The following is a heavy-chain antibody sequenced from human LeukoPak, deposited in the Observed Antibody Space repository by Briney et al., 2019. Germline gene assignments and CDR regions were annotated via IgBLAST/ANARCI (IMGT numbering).Heavy chain of an antibody. CDR3: ARDMFPMVRGVVGYFYYYMDV. CDR2: INPISGNT. Sequence: ASVKVSCKASGYTFTVYYMHWVRQAPGKGLEWKGWINPISGNTNYAQKFQGSVTMTRDTSITTVYMELNRLTSDDTAVYYCARDMFPMVRGVVGYFYYYMDVWGKGTTVTVS. V-gene: IGHV1-2*02. J-gene: IGHJ6*03. D-gene: IGHD3-10*01. CDR1: GYTFTVYY.